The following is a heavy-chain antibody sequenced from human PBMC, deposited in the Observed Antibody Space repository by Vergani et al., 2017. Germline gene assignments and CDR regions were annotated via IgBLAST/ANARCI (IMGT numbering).Heavy chain of an antibody. CDR2: ISGSGGST. J-gene: IGHJ5*02. CDR3: AKQRTISPGIAAAGTRRNWFDP. Sequence: EVQLLESGGGLVQPGGSLRLSCAASGFTFSSYAMSWVRQAPGKGLEWVSAISGSGGSTYYADSVKGRFTISRDNSKNTLYLQMNSLRAEDTAVYYCAKQRTISPGIAAAGTRRNWFDPWGQGTLVTVSS. CDR1: GFTFSSYA. V-gene: IGHV3-23*01. D-gene: IGHD6-13*01.